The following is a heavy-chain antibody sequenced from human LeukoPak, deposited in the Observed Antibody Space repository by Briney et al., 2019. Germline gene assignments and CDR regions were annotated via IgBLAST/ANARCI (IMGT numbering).Heavy chain of an antibody. J-gene: IGHJ6*03. CDR2: IYYSGST. CDR3: AREGYSSSWYGHYYYYYYMDV. CDR1: GGSISSYY. Sequence: SETLSLTCTVSGGSISSYYWSWIRQPPGKGLEWIGYIYYSGSTNYNPSLKSRVTISVDTSKNQFSLKLSSVTAADTAVYYCAREGYSSSWYGHYYYYYYMDVWGKGTTVTVSS. V-gene: IGHV4-59*01. D-gene: IGHD6-13*01.